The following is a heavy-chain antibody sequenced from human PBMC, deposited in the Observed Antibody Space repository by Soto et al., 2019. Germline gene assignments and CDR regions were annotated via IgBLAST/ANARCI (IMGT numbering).Heavy chain of an antibody. V-gene: IGHV3-48*02. CDR2: ITSSSDTI. CDR1: GFTFSSFH. J-gene: IGHJ6*02. CDR3: ARVVVVIPPGYYYAMDV. D-gene: IGHD3-22*01. Sequence: GGSLRLSCAASGFTFSSFHMNWVRQAPGRGLEWVAYITSSSDTIYYSDSVKGRFTISRDNGKISLFLQMNSLRDEDTALYYFARVVVVIPPGYYYAMDVWGQGTTVTVSS.